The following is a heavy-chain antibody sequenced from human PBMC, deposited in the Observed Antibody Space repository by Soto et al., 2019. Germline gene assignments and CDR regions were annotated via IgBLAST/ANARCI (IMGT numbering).Heavy chain of an antibody. V-gene: IGHV5-51*01. CDR3: ARHLVGSTRGNFDY. J-gene: IGHJ4*01. D-gene: IGHD2-2*01. CDR2: IYPYDSDT. Sequence: PGESLKISCKTSGYSFTSYWIGWVRQMPGKGTEWMGNIYPYDSDTRYSPSFQGQVTISADTSITTAYLQWSGLRASDTAMYFCARHLVGSTRGNFDYWGQGTLVTVSS. CDR1: GYSFTSYW.